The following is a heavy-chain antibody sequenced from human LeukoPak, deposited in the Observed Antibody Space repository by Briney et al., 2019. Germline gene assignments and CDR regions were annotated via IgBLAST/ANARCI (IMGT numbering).Heavy chain of an antibody. J-gene: IGHJ4*02. CDR1: GGTFSSYA. V-gene: IGHV1-69*04. CDR3: ASVLLWFGELVGYFDY. Sequence: GASVKVSCKASGGTFSSYAISWVRQAPGQGLEWMGRIIPILGIANYAQKFQGRVTITADESTSTAYMELSSLRSEDTAVYYCASVLLWFGELVGYFDYWGQGTLVTVSS. CDR2: IIPILGIA. D-gene: IGHD3-10*01.